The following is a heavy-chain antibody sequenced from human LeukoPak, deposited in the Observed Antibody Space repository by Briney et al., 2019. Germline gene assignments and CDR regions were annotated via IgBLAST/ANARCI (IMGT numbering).Heavy chain of an antibody. V-gene: IGHV3-9*03. CDR2: ISWNSGSI. CDR1: GFTFSSYS. D-gene: IGHD7-27*01. CDR3: AKDRGELGIGDAFDI. J-gene: IGHJ3*02. Sequence: GGSLRLSCAASGFTFSSYSMNWVRQAPGKGLEWVSGISWNSGSIGYADSVKGRFTISRDNAKNSLYLQMNSLRAEDMALYYCAKDRGELGIGDAFDIWGQGTMVTVSS.